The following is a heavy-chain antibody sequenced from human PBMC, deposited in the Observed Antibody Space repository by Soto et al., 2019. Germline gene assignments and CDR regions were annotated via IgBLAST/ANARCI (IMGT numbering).Heavy chain of an antibody. Sequence: GGSLRLSCAASGFTFSSYAMSWVRQAPGKGLEWVSAISGGGGSTYNADSVKGRFTISRDNSKNTLYLQMNSLRAGDTAVHYCARPNLYCSSTSSYDYWGQGILPTVSS. CDR3: ARPNLYCSSTSSYDY. J-gene: IGHJ4*02. V-gene: IGHV3-23*01. CDR2: ISGGGGST. CDR1: GFTFSSYA. D-gene: IGHD2-2*01.